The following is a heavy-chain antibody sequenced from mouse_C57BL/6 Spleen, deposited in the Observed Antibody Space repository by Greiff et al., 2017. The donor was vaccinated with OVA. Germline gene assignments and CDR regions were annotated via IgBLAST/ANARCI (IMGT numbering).Heavy chain of an antibody. CDR3: ARQTAQATEYYFDY. CDR2: ISSGGSYT. J-gene: IGHJ2*01. Sequence: DVMLVESGGDLVKPGGSLKLSCAASGFTFSSYGMSWVRQTPDKRLEWVATISSGGSYTYYPDSVKGQFTISRDNAKNTLDLQMSSLKSEDTAMYYCARQTAQATEYYFDYWGQGTTLTVSS. V-gene: IGHV5-6*02. D-gene: IGHD3-2*02. CDR1: GFTFSSYG.